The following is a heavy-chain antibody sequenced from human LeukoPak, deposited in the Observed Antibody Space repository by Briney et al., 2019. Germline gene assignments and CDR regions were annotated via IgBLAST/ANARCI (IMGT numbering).Heavy chain of an antibody. J-gene: IGHJ5*02. D-gene: IGHD2-2*01. CDR1: GFTLSTYA. CDR3: AREDIVVVPAAMGSWEPNWFDP. V-gene: IGHV3-23*01. CDR2: ISGSGGST. Sequence: GGSLRLSCAASGFTLSTYAMSWVRQAPGKGLEWVSVISGSGGSTYYADSVKGRFTISRDNAKNSLYLQMNSLRAEDTAVYYCAREDIVVVPAAMGSWEPNWFDPWGQGTLVTVSS.